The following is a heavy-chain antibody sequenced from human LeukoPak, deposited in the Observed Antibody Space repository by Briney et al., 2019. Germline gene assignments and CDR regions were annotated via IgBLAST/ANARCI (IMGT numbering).Heavy chain of an antibody. J-gene: IGHJ6*02. Sequence: ASMTVSCTASGYRFTSYAINWVRQAPGQGLEWMGWISAYNGNTDYAQKFQGRVTMTTYTSTSTAYMELRSLTSDDTAVYYCARDPLRSTWSTYYNALDVWGQGTTVTVSS. D-gene: IGHD6-13*01. V-gene: IGHV1-18*01. CDR2: ISAYNGNT. CDR3: ARDPLRSTWSTYYNALDV. CDR1: GYRFTSYA.